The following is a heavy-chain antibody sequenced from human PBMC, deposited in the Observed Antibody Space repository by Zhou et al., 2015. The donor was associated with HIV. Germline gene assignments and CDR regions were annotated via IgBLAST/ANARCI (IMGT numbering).Heavy chain of an antibody. CDR2: ISWNGGRT. CDR1: GFTFHDHA. Sequence: EVQLVESGGGLVQPGRSLRLSCGASGFTFHDHAMHWVRQAPGRGLEWVSGISWNGGRTGYADSVKGRFTISRDDAKNSLYLQMNSLRAEDTALYYCAKDHRGYPSPFDYWGQGTLVTVSS. CDR3: AKDHRGYPSPFDY. D-gene: IGHD1-14*01. V-gene: IGHV3-9*01. J-gene: IGHJ4*02.